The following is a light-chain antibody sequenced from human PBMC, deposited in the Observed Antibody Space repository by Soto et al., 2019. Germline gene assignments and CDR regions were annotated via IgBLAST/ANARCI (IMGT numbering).Light chain of an antibody. J-gene: IGKJ5*01. CDR2: GAS. CDR1: QSVSSN. V-gene: IGKV3-15*01. Sequence: ELVMTQSPATLSVSPGERATLSCRASQSVSSNLAWYQQKPGQAPRLLIYGASTRATGIPASFSGSGSATEFTLPISSLQSQDLAAYYCQQYNNWPPITFGQGTRLEIK. CDR3: QQYNNWPPIT.